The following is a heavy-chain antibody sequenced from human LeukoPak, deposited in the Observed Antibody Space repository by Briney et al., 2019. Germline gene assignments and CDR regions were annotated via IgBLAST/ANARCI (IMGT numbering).Heavy chain of an antibody. V-gene: IGHV3-74*01. Sequence: GGSLRLSCLASXXXXSXXXXXXVXXXXXKXXVXVXXXSDGRXTRYADSVKGRFTISRHNSKNTLYLQMNSLRAEDTAVYYCARDYDSSGYYGRGAFDIWGQGTMVTVSS. CDR1: XXXXSXXX. J-gene: IGHJ3*02. CDR2: XSDGRXT. D-gene: IGHD3-22*01. CDR3: ARDYDSSGYYGRGAFDI.